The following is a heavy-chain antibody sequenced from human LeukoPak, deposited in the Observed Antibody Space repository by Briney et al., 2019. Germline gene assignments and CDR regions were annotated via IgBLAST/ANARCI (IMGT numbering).Heavy chain of an antibody. CDR1: GFTFISSA. Sequence: ASVKVSCKASGFTFISSAVQWVRQARGQRLEWIGWIVVGSGDTNYAQKFVERVTITRDMSTSTAYMELSSLRSDDTAVYYCVSQLDGTLEYWGQGTVVTVSS. D-gene: IGHD2-2*01. CDR2: IVVGSGDT. V-gene: IGHV1-58*01. CDR3: VSQLDGTLEY. J-gene: IGHJ4*02.